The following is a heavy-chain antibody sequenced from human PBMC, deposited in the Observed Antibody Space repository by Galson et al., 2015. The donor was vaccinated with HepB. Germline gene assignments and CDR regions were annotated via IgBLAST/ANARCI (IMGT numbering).Heavy chain of an antibody. V-gene: IGHV3-30*02. J-gene: IGHJ6*02. CDR2: IRYDGSNK. Sequence: SLRLSCAASGFTFSSYGMHWVRQAPGKGLEWVAFIRYDGSNKYYADSVKGRFTISRDNSKNTLYLQMNSLRAEDTAVYYCARDRIVATISAPYYYYYYGMDVWGQGTTVTVSS. CDR3: ARDRIVATISAPYYYYYYGMDV. D-gene: IGHD5-12*01. CDR1: GFTFSSYG.